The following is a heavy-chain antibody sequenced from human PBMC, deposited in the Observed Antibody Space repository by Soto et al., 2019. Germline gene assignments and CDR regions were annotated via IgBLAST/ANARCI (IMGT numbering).Heavy chain of an antibody. CDR2: INVYNGNT. V-gene: IGHV1-18*01. CDR3: ARVCSGGSCYSSEYFKH. D-gene: IGHD2-15*01. CDR1: GYTFTNYG. J-gene: IGHJ1*01. Sequence: ASVKVSCKASGYTFTNYGISWVRQAPGQGLEWMGWINVYNGNTKYSQKFQGRVTITRDTSASTAYMELSSLRSEDTAVYYCARVCSGGSCYSSEYFKHWGQGTLVTVSS.